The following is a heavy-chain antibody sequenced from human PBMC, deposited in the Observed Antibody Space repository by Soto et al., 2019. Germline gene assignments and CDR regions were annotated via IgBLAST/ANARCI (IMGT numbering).Heavy chain of an antibody. J-gene: IGHJ6*02. CDR1: GYTFTSYD. D-gene: IGHD3-10*01. CDR3: ARDRDSFGMDV. V-gene: IGHV1-8*01. Sequence: ASVKVSCKASGYTFTSYDINWVRQATGQGLEWMGWMNPNSGNTGYAQKFQGRVTMTRNTSISTAYMELSRLRSDDTAVYYCARDRDSFGMDVWGQGTTVTVSS. CDR2: MNPNSGNT.